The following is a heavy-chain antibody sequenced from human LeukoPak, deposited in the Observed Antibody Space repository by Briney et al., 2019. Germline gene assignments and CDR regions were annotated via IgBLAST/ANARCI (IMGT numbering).Heavy chain of an antibody. CDR2: IWYDGSNK. Sequence: GGSLRLSCAASGFTFSSYGMHWVHQAPGKGLEWVAVIWYDGSNKYYADSVKGRFTISRDNSKNTLYLQMNSLRAEDTAVYYCARDNRYYDSSGSSIWGQGTMVTVSS. CDR1: GFTFSSYG. J-gene: IGHJ3*02. D-gene: IGHD3-22*01. V-gene: IGHV3-33*01. CDR3: ARDNRYYDSSGSSI.